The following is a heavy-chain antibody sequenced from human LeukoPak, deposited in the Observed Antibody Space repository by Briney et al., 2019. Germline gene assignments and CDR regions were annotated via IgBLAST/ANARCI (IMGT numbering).Heavy chain of an antibody. J-gene: IGHJ4*02. CDR1: GGSISSYY. CDR2: INHSGST. D-gene: IGHD3-3*01. V-gene: IGHV4-34*01. Sequence: SETLSLTCTVSGGSISSYYWSWIRQPPGKGLEWIGEINHSGSTNYNPSLKSRVTISVDTSKNQFSLKLSSVTAADTAVYYCARHPDPGWYYDFWSGKGYYFDYWGQGTLVTVSS. CDR3: ARHPDPGWYYDFWSGKGYYFDY.